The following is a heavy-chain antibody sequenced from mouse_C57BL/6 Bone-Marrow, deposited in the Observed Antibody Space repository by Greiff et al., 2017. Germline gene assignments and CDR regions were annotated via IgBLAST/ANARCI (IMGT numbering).Heavy chain of an antibody. CDR3: SRKGVWLRREYAMDY. CDR2: ISSGGCYT. D-gene: IGHD2-2*01. J-gene: IGHJ4*01. Sequence: EVKLMESGGDLVKPGGSLKLSCAASGFTFSSYGMSWVRQTPDKRLECVATISSGGCYTYYPDSVKGRYTISRDNAKNTLYLQMSSLKSEDTAMYYCSRKGVWLRREYAMDYWGQGTSVTVAS. CDR1: GFTFSSYG. V-gene: IGHV5-6*01.